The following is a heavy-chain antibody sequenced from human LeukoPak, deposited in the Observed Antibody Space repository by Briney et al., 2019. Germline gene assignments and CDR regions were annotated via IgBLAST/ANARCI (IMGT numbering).Heavy chain of an antibody. Sequence: PSETLSLTCTVSGGSISTTSYYWGWIRQPPGKGLEWNGTIYYSGITYYNPSLRSRVTISVDTSKNQFSLKLSSVTAADTAVYYCAREDTDNDYWGQGTLVTVSS. CDR2: IYYSGIT. CDR3: AREDTDNDY. CDR1: GGSISTTSYY. D-gene: IGHD5-18*01. J-gene: IGHJ4*02. V-gene: IGHV4-39*07.